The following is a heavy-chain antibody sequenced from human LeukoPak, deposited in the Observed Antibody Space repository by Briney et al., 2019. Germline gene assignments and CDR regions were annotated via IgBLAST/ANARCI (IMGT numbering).Heavy chain of an antibody. Sequence: PGGSLRLSCAASGFTFSSYSMNWVRQAPGKGLEWVSSISSSSSSYIYYADSVKGRFTIPRDNAKNSLYLQMNSLRAEDTAVYYCARGRVGATTDYWGQGTLVTVSS. CDR3: ARGRVGATTDY. CDR2: ISSSSSSYI. CDR1: GFTFSSYS. J-gene: IGHJ4*02. V-gene: IGHV3-21*01. D-gene: IGHD1-26*01.